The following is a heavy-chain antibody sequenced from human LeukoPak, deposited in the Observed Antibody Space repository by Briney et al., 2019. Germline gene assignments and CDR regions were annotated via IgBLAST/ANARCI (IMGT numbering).Heavy chain of an antibody. CDR2: IPYDGSSK. D-gene: IGHD2-2*01. J-gene: IGHJ4*02. CDR3: ASLCGSTTCYRVH. Sequence: PGRSLRLSCAASGFTFRSYTMHWVRQAPGKGLEWVAVIPYDGSSKYYADSVKGRFTISRDNSQNTLYLQMNSLRADDTAVYYCASLCGSTTCYRVHWGQGTLVTVST. CDR1: GFTFRSYT. V-gene: IGHV3-30-3*01.